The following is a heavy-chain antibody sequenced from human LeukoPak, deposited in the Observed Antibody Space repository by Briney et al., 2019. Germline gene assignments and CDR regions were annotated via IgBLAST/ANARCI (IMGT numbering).Heavy chain of an antibody. CDR3: TTGLNIAAAGDAILFDY. V-gene: IGHV3-15*01. CDR2: IKSKTDGGTT. D-gene: IGHD6-13*01. J-gene: IGHJ4*02. CDR1: GFTFSNAW. Sequence: GGSLRLSCAASGFTFSNAWMSWVRQAPGKGLEWVGRIKSKTDGGTTDYAAPVKGRFTISRDDSKNTLYLQMNSLKTEDTAVYYCTTGLNIAAAGDAILFDYWGRGTLVTVSS.